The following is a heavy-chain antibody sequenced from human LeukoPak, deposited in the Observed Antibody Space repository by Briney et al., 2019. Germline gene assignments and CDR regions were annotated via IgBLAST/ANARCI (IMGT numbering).Heavy chain of an antibody. Sequence: GGSLRLSCAASGFTFSTYAMSWVRQAPGRGLEWVSSISDSGGSTYHADSVKGRFTISRDNSKNTLYLQMNSLRAEDTAIYYCAKDRTVGASYWYFDLWGRGTLVTVSS. CDR3: AKDRTVGASYWYFDL. V-gene: IGHV3-23*01. J-gene: IGHJ2*01. D-gene: IGHD1-26*01. CDR2: ISDSGGST. CDR1: GFTFSTYA.